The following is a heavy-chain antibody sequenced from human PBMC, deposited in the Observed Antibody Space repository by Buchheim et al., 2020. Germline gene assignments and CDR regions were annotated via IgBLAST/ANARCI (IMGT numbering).Heavy chain of an antibody. J-gene: IGHJ6*02. CDR1: GYTFTSYY. CDR2: INPSGGST. CDR3: ARAGRDIVVVPAARPYYYYGMDV. Sequence: QVQLVQSGAEVKKPGASVKVSCKASGYTFTSYYMHWVRQAPGQGLEWMGIINPSGGSTSYAQKFQGRVTMTRDTSTSTVYMELSSLRSEDTAVYYCARAGRDIVVVPAARPYYYYGMDVWGQGTT. D-gene: IGHD2-2*01. V-gene: IGHV1-46*01.